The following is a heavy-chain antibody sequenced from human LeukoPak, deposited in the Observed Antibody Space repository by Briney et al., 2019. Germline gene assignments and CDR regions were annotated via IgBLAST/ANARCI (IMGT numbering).Heavy chain of an antibody. CDR3: AREWNYYDSSGYHSDC. V-gene: IGHV7-4-1*02. Sequence: GASVKVSCKASGYTFTSYAMNWVRQAPGQGLEWMGWINTNTGNPTYAQGFTGRFVFSLDTSVSTAYLQISSLKAEDTAVYYCAREWNYYDSSGYHSDCWGQGTLVTVSS. D-gene: IGHD3-22*01. J-gene: IGHJ4*02. CDR2: INTNTGNP. CDR1: GYTFTSYA.